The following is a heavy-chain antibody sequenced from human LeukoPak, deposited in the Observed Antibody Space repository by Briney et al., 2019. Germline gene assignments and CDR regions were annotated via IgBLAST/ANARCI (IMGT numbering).Heavy chain of an antibody. Sequence: SETLSLTCAVYGGSFSGYYWSWIRQPPGKGLEWIGEINHSGSTNYNPSLKSRVTISVDTSKNQFSLKLSSVTAADTAVYYCARRRRSYYYDSSGYNYFDYWGQGTLVTVSS. D-gene: IGHD3-22*01. CDR3: ARRRRSYYYDSSGYNYFDY. J-gene: IGHJ4*02. V-gene: IGHV4-34*01. CDR1: GGSFSGYY. CDR2: INHSGST.